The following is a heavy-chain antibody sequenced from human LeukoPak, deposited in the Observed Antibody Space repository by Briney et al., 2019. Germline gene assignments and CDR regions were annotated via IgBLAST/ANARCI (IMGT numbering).Heavy chain of an antibody. CDR3: AKDVKGSYGMDV. J-gene: IGHJ6*02. CDR2: ISGSGGSR. V-gene: IGHV3-23*01. Sequence: GGSLRLSCAASGFTVSSNYMSWVRQAPGKGLEWVSGISGSGGSRYYADSVKGRFTISRDYSKNTLYLQMNSLRADDTAVYYCAKDVKGSYGMDVWGQGTTVTVSS. CDR1: GFTVSSNY.